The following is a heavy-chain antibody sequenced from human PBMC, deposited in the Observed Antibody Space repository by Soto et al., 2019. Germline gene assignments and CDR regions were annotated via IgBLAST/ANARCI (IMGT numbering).Heavy chain of an antibody. V-gene: IGHV4-4*02. J-gene: IGHJ4*02. CDR1: SGSISSSNW. CDR3: ASAAAYGDYVIDY. D-gene: IGHD4-17*01. Sequence: PSETLSLTCAVSSGSISSSNWWSWVRQPPGKGLEWIGEIYHSGSTNYNPSLKSRVTISVDKSKNQFSLKLSSVTAADTAVYYCASAAAYGDYVIDYWGQATLVTVSS. CDR2: IYHSGST.